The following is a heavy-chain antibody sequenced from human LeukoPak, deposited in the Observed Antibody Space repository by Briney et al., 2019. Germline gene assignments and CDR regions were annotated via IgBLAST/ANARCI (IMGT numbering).Heavy chain of an antibody. CDR3: ARGYYYDSSGYLVA. CDR2: INPNSGGT. V-gene: IGHV1-2*02. CDR1: GYTFTGYY. D-gene: IGHD3-22*01. Sequence: GASVKVSCKASGYTFTGYYIHWVRQAPGQGLEWMGWINPNSGGTIYAQKFQGRVTMTRDTSISTAYMELSRLRSDDTAVYYCARGYYYDSSGYLVAWGQGTLVTVSS. J-gene: IGHJ5*02.